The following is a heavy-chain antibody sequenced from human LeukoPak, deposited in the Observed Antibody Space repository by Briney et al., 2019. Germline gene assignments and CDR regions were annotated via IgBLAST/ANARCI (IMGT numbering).Heavy chain of an antibody. CDR1: GYTFTGYY. J-gene: IGHJ4*02. Sequence: ASVKVSCKASGYTFTGYYMYWVRQAPGQGLEWMARLNPNSGGTNYAQKFQGRVTMTRDTSISTAYMELSRLRSDDTAVYYCRSAEYCSGGSCYSVDYSGQGTLVTVSS. CDR3: RSAEYCSGGSCYSVDY. D-gene: IGHD2-15*01. V-gene: IGHV1-2*06. CDR2: LNPNSGGT.